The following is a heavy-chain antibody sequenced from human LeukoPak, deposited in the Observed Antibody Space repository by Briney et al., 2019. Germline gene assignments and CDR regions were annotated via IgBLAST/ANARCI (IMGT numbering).Heavy chain of an antibody. D-gene: IGHD3-10*01. Sequence: GGSLRLSCAASEFVFSDYYMSWVRQAPGKGLEWVSYISSGGDTKYYADSVKGRFTISRDNAKNSLYLQMNNLRAEDTAVYYCAREVGGDCGSGTFFDLWGQGNMVTVSS. CDR2: ISSGGDTK. V-gene: IGHV3-11*01. CDR3: AREVGGDCGSGTFFDL. CDR1: EFVFSDYY. J-gene: IGHJ4*02.